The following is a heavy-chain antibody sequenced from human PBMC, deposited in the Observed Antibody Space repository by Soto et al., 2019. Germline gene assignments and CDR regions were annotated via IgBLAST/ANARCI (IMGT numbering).Heavy chain of an antibody. CDR2: ISAYNGNT. D-gene: IGHD3-10*01. V-gene: IGHV1-18*01. J-gene: IGHJ3*02. Sequence: QVPLVQSGAEVKKPGASVKVSCKASGYTFTSYGISWVRQAPGQGLEWMGWISAYNGNTNYAQKLQGRVTMTTDTPTSTAYMDLRSLRSDDTAVYYCARERSKRDAFDIWGQGTMVTVSS. CDR3: ARERSKRDAFDI. CDR1: GYTFTSYG.